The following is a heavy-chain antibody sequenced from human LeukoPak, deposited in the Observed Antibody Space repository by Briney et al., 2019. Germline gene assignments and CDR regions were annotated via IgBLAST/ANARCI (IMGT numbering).Heavy chain of an antibody. J-gene: IGHJ6*03. CDR2: IIPIFGTA. CDR3: ARVAMVRGVDLYYYYMDV. D-gene: IGHD3-10*01. CDR1: GYTFTSYY. V-gene: IGHV1-69*05. Sequence: ASVKVSCKASGYTFTSYYMHWVRQAPGQGLEWMGRIIPIFGTANYAQKFQGRVTITTDESTSTAYMELSSLRSEDTAVYYCARVAMVRGVDLYYYYMDVWGKGTTVTVSS.